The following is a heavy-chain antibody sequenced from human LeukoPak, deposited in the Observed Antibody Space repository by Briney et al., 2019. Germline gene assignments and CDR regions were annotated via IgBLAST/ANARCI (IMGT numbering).Heavy chain of an antibody. CDR2: IYHSGST. D-gene: IGHD4-17*01. CDR3: ARSGRLRRGFDY. Sequence: SETLSLTCAVSGYSISSGYYWGWIRQPPGKGLEWIGSIYHSGSTYYNPSLKSRVTMSVDTSKNQFSLKLSSVTAADTAVYYCARSGRLRRGFDYWGQGTLVTVSS. CDR1: GYSISSGYY. J-gene: IGHJ4*02. V-gene: IGHV4-38-2*01.